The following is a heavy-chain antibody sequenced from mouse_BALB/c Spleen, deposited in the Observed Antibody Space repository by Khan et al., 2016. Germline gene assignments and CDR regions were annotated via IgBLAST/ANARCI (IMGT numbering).Heavy chain of an antibody. CDR1: GYTFTDYD. Sequence: QVQLQQSGAELVRPGVSVKISCKGYGYTFTDYDMHWVKQSHAKSLERIGIISTYYVDATYNQKFKDKATMTVDKSSNTAYMELARLTSEDSAIYSCVRGTTALYYALDYWGQGTSVTVSS. J-gene: IGHJ4*01. CDR3: VRGTTALYYALDY. CDR2: ISTYYVDA. D-gene: IGHD1-2*01. V-gene: IGHV1S137*01.